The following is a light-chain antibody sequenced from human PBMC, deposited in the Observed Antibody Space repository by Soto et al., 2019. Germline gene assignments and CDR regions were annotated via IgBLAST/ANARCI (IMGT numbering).Light chain of an antibody. CDR3: QQANSFPPWT. V-gene: IGKV1-39*01. CDR1: QSISNH. CDR2: AAS. Sequence: DIKMTQSPSSLSASVEDRVIITCRASQSISNHLNWYQQKPGKAPKLLIYAASSLQSGVPSRFSGSGSGTDFTLTISSLQPEDFATYYCQQANSFPPWTFGQGTKVDI. J-gene: IGKJ1*01.